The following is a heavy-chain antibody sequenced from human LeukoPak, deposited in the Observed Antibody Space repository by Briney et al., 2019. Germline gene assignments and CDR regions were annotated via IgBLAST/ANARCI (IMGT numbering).Heavy chain of an antibody. CDR2: VYSNGII. V-gene: IGHV4-4*08. D-gene: IGHD3-22*01. J-gene: IGHJ2*01. CDR3: ARRAYYDSSGYSPTSGYFDV. CDR1: GGSLFGYY. Sequence: SETLSLTCTVSGGSLFGYYFNWIRHPPGKGLEWIGHVYSNGIIIYSPSFRSRGTISIPTTKNQFTLRLRSVTAADTATYYCARRAYYDSSGYSPTSGYFDVWGRGTLVTVSS.